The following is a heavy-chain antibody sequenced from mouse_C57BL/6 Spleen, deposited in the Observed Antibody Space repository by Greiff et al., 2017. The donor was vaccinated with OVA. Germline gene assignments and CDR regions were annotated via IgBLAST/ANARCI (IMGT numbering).Heavy chain of an antibody. D-gene: IGHD3-2*02. CDR2: LYPGDGDT. J-gene: IGHJ3*01. CDR3: ATDSSGSWFAY. V-gene: IGHV1-80*01. Sequence: QVQLQQSGAELVKPGASVKISCKASGYAFRSYWLNWVKQRPGKGLEWIGQLYPGDGDTNYNGKFKGKATLTADKSSSTAYMQLSSLTSEDSAVYFCATDSSGSWFAYWGQGTLVTVSA. CDR1: GYAFRSYW.